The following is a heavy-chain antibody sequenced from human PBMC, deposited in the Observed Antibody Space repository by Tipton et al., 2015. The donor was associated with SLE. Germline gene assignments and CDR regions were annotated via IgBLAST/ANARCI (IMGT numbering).Heavy chain of an antibody. CDR3: ARGHDYVWGTYRQGYYFDY. CDR2: IYYSGST. V-gene: IGHV4-39*07. Sequence: TLSLTCTVSGGSISSSSYYWGWIRQPPGKGLEWIGIIYYSGSTNNNPSLKSRVTISVDTSKNQFSLKLSSVTAADTAVYYCARGHDYVWGTYRQGYYFDYWGQGTLVTVSS. D-gene: IGHD3-16*02. CDR1: GGSISSSSYY. J-gene: IGHJ4*02.